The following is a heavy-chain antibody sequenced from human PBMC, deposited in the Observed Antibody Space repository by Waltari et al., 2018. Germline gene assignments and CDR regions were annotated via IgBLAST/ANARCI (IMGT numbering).Heavy chain of an antibody. J-gene: IGHJ4*02. CDR3: VRDFGGNLDS. V-gene: IGHV3-74*01. CDR1: SFTVSGYW. D-gene: IGHD2-15*01. CDR2: INPDGNTI. Sequence: EVQVVESGGGLVQPGGPLRLSCAASSFTVSGYWMHWVRQAPGKGLVWVSRINPDGNTINYADSVRGRFTISRDSARNTLYLQMNSLRADDTAVYYCVRDFGGNLDSWGQGTLVTVSS.